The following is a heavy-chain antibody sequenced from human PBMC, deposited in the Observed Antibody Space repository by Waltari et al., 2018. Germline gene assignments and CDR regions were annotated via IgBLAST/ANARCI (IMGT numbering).Heavy chain of an antibody. Sequence: QVQLQQWGAGLLKPSETLSLTCAVYGGSFSGYYWRWIRHPPGKGLEWIGEINHSGSTNYNPSLKSRVTISVDTSKNQFSLKLSSVTAADTAVYYCARVIVVVPAASGMDVWGQGTTVTVSS. D-gene: IGHD2-2*01. V-gene: IGHV4-34*01. J-gene: IGHJ6*02. CDR3: ARVIVVVPAASGMDV. CDR1: GGSFSGYY. CDR2: INHSGST.